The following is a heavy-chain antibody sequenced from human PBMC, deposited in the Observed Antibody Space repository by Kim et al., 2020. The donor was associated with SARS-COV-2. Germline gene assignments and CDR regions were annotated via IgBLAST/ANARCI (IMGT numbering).Heavy chain of an antibody. V-gene: IGHV3-30*01. Sequence: YADSVKGRFTISRDNSKNTLYLQMNSLRAEDTAVYYCARDGGRRAAGIDYWGQGTLVTVSS. J-gene: IGHJ4*02. D-gene: IGHD6-13*01. CDR3: ARDGGRRAAGIDY.